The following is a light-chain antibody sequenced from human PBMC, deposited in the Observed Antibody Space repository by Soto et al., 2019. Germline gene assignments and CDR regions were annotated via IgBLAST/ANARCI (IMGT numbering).Light chain of an antibody. J-gene: IGKJ1*01. CDR2: DSS. CDR1: QSISST. Sequence: EVVLKQAPSARPVSPGGSATLYCRASQSISSTLAWYQQKPGQAPRLLIYDSSNRATGIPARFSGSGSGTDFTLTVSSLEPEDFAVYYCQQRSNWPWTFGQGTKVDI. CDR3: QQRSNWPWT. V-gene: IGKV3-11*01.